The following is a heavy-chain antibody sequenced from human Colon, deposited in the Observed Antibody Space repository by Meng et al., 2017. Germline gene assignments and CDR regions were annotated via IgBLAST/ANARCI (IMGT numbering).Heavy chain of an antibody. J-gene: IGHJ4*02. CDR1: GYSISTGYY. D-gene: IGHD1-26*01. V-gene: IGHV4-38-2*02. CDR3: AGGPAGATPHYFDY. Sequence: GSLRLSCTVSGYSISTGYYWGWIRQPPGKGLEWIASIHHSGTTYYNPSLKSRVTISVDTSKNQFSLKVSSVTAADTAVYYCAGGPAGATPHYFDYWGQGTLVTVSS. CDR2: IHHSGTT.